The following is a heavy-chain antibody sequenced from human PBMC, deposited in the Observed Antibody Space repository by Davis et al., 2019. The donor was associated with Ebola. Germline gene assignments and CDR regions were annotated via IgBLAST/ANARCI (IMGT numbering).Heavy chain of an antibody. D-gene: IGHD5-18*01. CDR1: GGSISRSGHY. CDR2: IGTMFYSGST. CDR3: ARGWPRYSYAWGLYGMDV. J-gene: IGHJ6*04. V-gene: IGHV4-39*07. Sequence: SETLSLTCSVSGGSISRSGHYWGWIRQPPGKGLEWIGSIGTMFYSGSTYYNPSLKSRVTISVDTSKNQSSLKLSSVTAADTAVYYCARGWPRYSYAWGLYGMDVWGKGTTVTVSS.